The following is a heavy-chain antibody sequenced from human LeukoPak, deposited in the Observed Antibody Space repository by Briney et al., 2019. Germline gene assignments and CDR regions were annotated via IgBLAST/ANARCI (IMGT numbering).Heavy chain of an antibody. CDR1: GYTFTSYG. D-gene: IGHD6-19*01. J-gene: IGHJ4*02. CDR3: ARVAVAGTVLDY. CDR2: ISAYNGNT. V-gene: IGHV1-18*01. Sequence: ASVKVSCKASGYTFTSYGISWVRQAPGQGLEWMGWISAYNGNTNYAQKLQGRVTMTTDTSTSTAYMGLRSLRPDDTAVYYCARVAVAGTVLDYWGQGTLVTVSS.